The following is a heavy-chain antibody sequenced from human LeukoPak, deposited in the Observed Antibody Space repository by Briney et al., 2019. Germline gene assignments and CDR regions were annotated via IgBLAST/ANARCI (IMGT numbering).Heavy chain of an antibody. CDR2: ISSSGDST. CDR3: VEDVVVIVAAKPGI. J-gene: IGHJ1*01. CDR1: GFTFSSYA. D-gene: IGHD2-15*01. V-gene: IGHV3-23*01. Sequence: GGSLRLSCAASGFTFSSYAMSWVRQAPGKGLEWVSSISSSGDSTYYADAVKGRFTISRDNSKNTLYLQMNSLRAEDTAVYYCVEDVVVIVAAKPGIWGQGTLVAVSS.